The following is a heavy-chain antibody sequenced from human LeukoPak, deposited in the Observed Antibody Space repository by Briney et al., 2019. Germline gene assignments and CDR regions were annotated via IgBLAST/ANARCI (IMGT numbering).Heavy chain of an antibody. CDR1: RCTFSSYA. V-gene: IGHV3-23*01. CDR3: AKDYRPKYYYDSSGYFDY. CDR2: ISGSGGST. Sequence: GGSLRLSCAAARCTFSSYAMSWVRQAPGKGLEWVSAISGSGGSTYYADSVKGRFTISRDNSKNTLYLQMNSLRAEDTAVYYCAKDYRPKYYYDSSGYFDYWGQGTLVTVSS. J-gene: IGHJ4*02. D-gene: IGHD3-22*01.